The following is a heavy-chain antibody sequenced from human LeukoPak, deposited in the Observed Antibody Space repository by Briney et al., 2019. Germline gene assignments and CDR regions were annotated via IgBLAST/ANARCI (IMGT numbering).Heavy chain of an antibody. Sequence: GASVKVSCRASGGTFSSYAISWVRQAPGQGLEWMGGIIPIFGTANYAQKFQGRVTITADESTSTAYMELSSLRSEDTAVYYCAREGGDPYSSSCCAFDIWGQGTMVTVPS. CDR2: IIPIFGTA. V-gene: IGHV1-69*13. CDR1: GGTFSSYA. CDR3: AREGGDPYSSSCCAFDI. D-gene: IGHD6-13*01. J-gene: IGHJ3*02.